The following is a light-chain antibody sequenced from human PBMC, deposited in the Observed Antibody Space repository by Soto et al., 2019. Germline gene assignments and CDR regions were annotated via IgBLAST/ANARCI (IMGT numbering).Light chain of an antibody. J-gene: IGKJ5*01. CDR2: HTS. V-gene: IGKV3-11*01. CDR3: HYRSGRPPIT. CDR1: AGVYSS. Sequence: EILLTQSPATLSLSPGERGTLSCRTSAGVYSSIAWYQQKPGQTPRLLVYHTSTRARGVPPRFSGGGSMTDFTLTISSLEPDDFAIYYCHYRSGRPPITFGQGTRLEIK.